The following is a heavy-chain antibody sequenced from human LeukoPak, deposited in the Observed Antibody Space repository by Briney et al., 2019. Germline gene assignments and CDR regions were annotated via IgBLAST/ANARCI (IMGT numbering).Heavy chain of an antibody. CDR2: IYSGGST. CDR1: GFTVSSNY. V-gene: IGHV3-66*01. Sequence: GGSLRLSCAASGFTVSSNYMSWVRQAPGKGLEWVSVIYSGGSTYYADSVKGRFTISRDNSKNTLYLQMNSLRAEDTAVYYCASPTSAYYYYYGMDVWGQGTTVTVSS. CDR3: ASPTSAYYYYYGMDV. J-gene: IGHJ6*02.